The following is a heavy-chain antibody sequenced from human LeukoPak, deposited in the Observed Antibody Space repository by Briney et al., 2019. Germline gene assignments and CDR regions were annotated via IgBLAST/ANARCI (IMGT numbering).Heavy chain of an antibody. J-gene: IGHJ4*02. Sequence: GESLRLSCAASGFSFTTSWMSWVRQAPGKGLEWVGEIKPDGSDEFYVDFVKGRFTISRDNAKSSLYLQMNSLRAEDTAVYYCAREGDYGFDYWGQGTLVTVSS. CDR2: IKPDGSDE. V-gene: IGHV3-7*01. CDR3: AREGDYGFDY. CDR1: GFSFTTSW. D-gene: IGHD4-17*01.